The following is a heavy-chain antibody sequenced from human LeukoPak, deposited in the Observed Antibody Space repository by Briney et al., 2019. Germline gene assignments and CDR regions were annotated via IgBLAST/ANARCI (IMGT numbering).Heavy chain of an antibody. V-gene: IGHV3-11*01. CDR1: GFTFSDFH. D-gene: IGHD1-26*01. J-gene: IGHJ4*02. CDR2: ISGSGYAI. CDR3: ARLSGTYSRGGDH. Sequence: GGSLRLSCTASGFTFSDFHMSWIRQAPGKGLEWVSHISGSGYAIHHPGSVKGRFTISRDNGKNLLYLQMNSLGVEDSAVYYCARLSGTYSRGGDHWGQGTLVTVSS.